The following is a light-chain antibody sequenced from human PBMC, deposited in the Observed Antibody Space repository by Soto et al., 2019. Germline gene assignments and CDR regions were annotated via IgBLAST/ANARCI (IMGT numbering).Light chain of an antibody. CDR3: QQYGSSPPTA. CDR2: GAS. CDR1: QSVSSSY. J-gene: IGKJ2*01. Sequence: EIVLTQSPGTLSLSPGERATLSCRASQSVSSSYLAWYQQKPGQAPRLLIYGASSRSTGIPDRFSGSGSGTDYTLPISRLEPEDVAVYYCQQYGSSPPTAFGQGTKLEIK. V-gene: IGKV3-20*01.